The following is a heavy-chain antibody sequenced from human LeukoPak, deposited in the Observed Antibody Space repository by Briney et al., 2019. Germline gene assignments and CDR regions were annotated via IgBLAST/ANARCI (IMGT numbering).Heavy chain of an antibody. CDR3: ARGPGYSSSIPLYYGMDV. V-gene: IGHV4-34*01. D-gene: IGHD6-13*01. J-gene: IGHJ6*02. CDR1: GGSFSGYY. CDR2: INHSGST. Sequence: SETLSLTCAVYGGSFSGYYWSWIRQPPGKGLEWIGEINHSGSTNYNPSLKSRVTISVDTSKNQFSLKLSSVTAADTAVYYCARGPGYSSSIPLYYGMDVWRQGTTVSV.